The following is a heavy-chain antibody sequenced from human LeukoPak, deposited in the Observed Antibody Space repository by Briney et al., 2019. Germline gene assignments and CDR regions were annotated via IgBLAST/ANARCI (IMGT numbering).Heavy chain of an antibody. CDR2: ISAYNGNT. CDR1: GYTFTSYG. V-gene: IGHV1-18*01. J-gene: IGHJ5*02. Sequence: ASVKVSCKASGYTFTSYGISWVRQAPGQGLEGMGWISAYNGNTNYAQKLQGRVTMTTDTSTSTAYMELRSLRSDDTAVYYCARYCDYHNWFDPWGQGTLVTVSS. D-gene: IGHD4-17*01. CDR3: ARYCDYHNWFDP.